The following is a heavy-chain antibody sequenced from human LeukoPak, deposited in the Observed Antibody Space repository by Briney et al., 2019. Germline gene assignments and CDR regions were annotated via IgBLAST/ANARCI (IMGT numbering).Heavy chain of an antibody. CDR2: ISGGGDST. V-gene: IGHV3-23*01. J-gene: IGHJ4*02. CDR3: AKLGCTGTFCYANY. Sequence: PEGSLRLSCAASGFTFSDYAMTWVRQTPGKGLEWVSVISGGGDSTDCADSMKGRFTVSRDNSKNTLYLQMISLRAEDTALYYCAKLGCTGTFCYANYWGQGTLVTVSS. CDR1: GFTFSDYA. D-gene: IGHD2-2*01.